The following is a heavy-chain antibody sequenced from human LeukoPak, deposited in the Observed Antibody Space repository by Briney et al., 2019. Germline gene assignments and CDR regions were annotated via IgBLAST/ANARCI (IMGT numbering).Heavy chain of an antibody. CDR2: ISGDGGDT. CDR3: AKDQMGATTRPY. D-gene: IGHD1-26*01. V-gene: IGHV3-23*01. Sequence: PGGSLRLSCAASGFTFSSYAMNWVRQAPGKGLEWVSTISGDGGDTHYADSVRGRFTISRANSKNTLFMQMNSLRAEDTALYYCAKDQMGATTRPYWGQGTLVTVSS. CDR1: GFTFSSYA. J-gene: IGHJ4*02.